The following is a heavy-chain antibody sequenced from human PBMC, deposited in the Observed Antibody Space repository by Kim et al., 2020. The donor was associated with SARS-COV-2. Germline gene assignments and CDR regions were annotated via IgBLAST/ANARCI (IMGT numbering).Heavy chain of an antibody. J-gene: IGHJ4*02. CDR1: GFTFDDYG. CDR3: ARAVGGYSSSSGFFDY. D-gene: IGHD6-6*01. V-gene: IGHV3-20*01. CDR2: INWNGGST. Sequence: GGSLRLSCAASGFTFDDYGMSWVRQAPGKGLEWVSGINWNGGSTGYADSVKGRFTISRDNAKNSLYLQMNSLRAEDTALYHCARAVGGYSSSSGFFDYWGQGTLVTVSS.